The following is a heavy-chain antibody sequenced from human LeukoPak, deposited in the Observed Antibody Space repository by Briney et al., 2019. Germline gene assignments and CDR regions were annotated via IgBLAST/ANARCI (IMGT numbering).Heavy chain of an antibody. CDR1: GYSISSGYY. Sequence: SETLSLTCTVSGYSISSGYYWGWIRQPPGKGLEWIGSIYHSGSTYYNPSLKSRVTISVDTSKNQFSLKLSSVTAADTAVYYCARKAVADDYWGQGTLVTVSS. D-gene: IGHD6-19*01. CDR3: ARKAVADDY. V-gene: IGHV4-38-2*02. CDR2: IYHSGST. J-gene: IGHJ4*02.